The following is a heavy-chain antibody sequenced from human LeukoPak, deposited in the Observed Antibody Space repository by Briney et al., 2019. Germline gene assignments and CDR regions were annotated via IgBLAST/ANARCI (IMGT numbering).Heavy chain of an antibody. D-gene: IGHD3-10*01. CDR1: GYTFTSFD. CDR3: ARGNYYGSGSYYKPPHYYMDV. J-gene: IGHJ6*03. CDR2: MNPNSGNT. V-gene: IGHV1-8*01. Sequence: ATVKVSCKASGYTFTSFDINWVRQATGQGLEWMGWMNPNSGNTGYAQKFQGRVTMTRNTAISTAYMELSRLRSDDAAVYYCARGNYYGSGSYYKPPHYYMDVWGKGTTVTVSS.